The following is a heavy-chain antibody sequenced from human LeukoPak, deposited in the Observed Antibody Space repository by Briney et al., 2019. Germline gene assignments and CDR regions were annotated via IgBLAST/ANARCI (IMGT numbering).Heavy chain of an antibody. CDR3: ARHGSSSSYHYYYYYYMDV. D-gene: IGHD6-6*01. CDR2: INHSGST. J-gene: IGHJ6*03. Sequence: SETLSLTCAVYGGSFSGYYWSWIRQPPGKGLEWIGEINHSGSTNYNPSLKSRVTISVDTSKNQFSLKLSSVTAADTAVYYCARHGSSSSYHYYYYYYMDVWGKGTTVTVSS. CDR1: GGSFSGYY. V-gene: IGHV4-34*01.